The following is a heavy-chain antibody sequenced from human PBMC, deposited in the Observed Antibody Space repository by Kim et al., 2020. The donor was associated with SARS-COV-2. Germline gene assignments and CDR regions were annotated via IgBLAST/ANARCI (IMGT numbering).Heavy chain of an antibody. CDR2: IKHDGSES. CDR3: ASHASYGSGSYCDYFDY. Sequence: GESLKISCAASGFTFRSYWMSWVRQAPGKGLEWVANIKHDGSESYYVDSVKGRFTISRDNAKSSLYLQMNSLRADDTAVYYCASHASYGSGSYCDYFDYWGQGALVTVSS. V-gene: IGHV3-7*03. D-gene: IGHD3-10*01. CDR1: GFTFRSYW. J-gene: IGHJ4*02.